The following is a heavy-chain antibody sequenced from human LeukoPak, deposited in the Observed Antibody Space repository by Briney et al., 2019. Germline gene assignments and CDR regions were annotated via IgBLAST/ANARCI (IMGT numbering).Heavy chain of an antibody. V-gene: IGHV1-69*04. J-gene: IGHJ4*02. Sequence: SVKVSCKASGGTFSSYAISWVRQAPGQGLEWMGRIIPILGIANYAQKFQGRVTITADKSTSTAYMELSNLRSEDTAVYYCAIQRGYSYGSGDYWGQGTLVTVSS. CDR1: GGTFSSYA. D-gene: IGHD5-18*01. CDR3: AIQRGYSYGSGDY. CDR2: IIPILGIA.